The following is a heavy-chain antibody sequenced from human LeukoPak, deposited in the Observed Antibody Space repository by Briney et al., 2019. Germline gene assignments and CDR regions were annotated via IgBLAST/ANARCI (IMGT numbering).Heavy chain of an antibody. J-gene: IGHJ4*02. CDR3: ARAYDGYGRLLDY. D-gene: IGHD5-24*01. CDR1: GGSITSYF. Sequence: PSESLSPAFTVSGGSITSYFWSWIRQPPGKGLEWIGYIYYSGSTNYSPSLKSRVTISIDTSMNQFALKLSSVTAADTAVYYCARAYDGYGRLLDYWGQG. CDR2: IYYSGST. V-gene: IGHV4-59*01.